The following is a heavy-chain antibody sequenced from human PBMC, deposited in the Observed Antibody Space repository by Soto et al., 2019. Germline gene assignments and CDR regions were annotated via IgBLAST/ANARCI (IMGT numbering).Heavy chain of an antibody. D-gene: IGHD3-9*01. CDR1: GFTFSNYA. V-gene: IGHV3-23*01. J-gene: IGHJ6*02. CDR2: VSGSGDTT. CDR3: AKSDFDWPPYGMDV. Sequence: PGGSLRLSCAASGFTFSNYAMNWVRQAPGRGLGWVSGVSGSGDTTYYADSVKGRFTISRDSSKNTLYLQMNSLRAEDTAIYYCAKSDFDWPPYGMDVWAKGPRSPSP.